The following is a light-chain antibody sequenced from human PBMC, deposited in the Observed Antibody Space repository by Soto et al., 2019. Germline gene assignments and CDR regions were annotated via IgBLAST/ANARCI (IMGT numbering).Light chain of an antibody. Sequence: DIQMTQSPSSLSASVGDRVTITCRASQAISNYLAGYQQKPGKVPKLLIYAASTLQSGVPSQFSGSGSGTDFTLTISSLQPEDVATYYCQKYNGGPLTFGGGTKVEIK. CDR1: QAISNY. CDR3: QKYNGGPLT. J-gene: IGKJ4*01. CDR2: AAS. V-gene: IGKV1-27*01.